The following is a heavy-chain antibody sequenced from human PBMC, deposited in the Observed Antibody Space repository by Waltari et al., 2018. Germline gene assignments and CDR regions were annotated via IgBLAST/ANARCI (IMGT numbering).Heavy chain of an antibody. J-gene: IGHJ6*02. CDR3: VRLEDCTGPGGHCYSGDPFALDV. CDR2: INHAGYT. Sequence: QVQLQQWGAGLLQSSETLSLTCAVYGGSFSGYYWGWVRQPPGKGLEWIGEINHAGYTNNNPSRRRRVTRSADTSKSQCSLKLTSVTAADTAVYYCVRLEDCTGPGGHCYSGDPFALDVWGQGTTVTVSS. D-gene: IGHD2-15*01. CDR1: GGSFSGYY. V-gene: IGHV4-34*02.